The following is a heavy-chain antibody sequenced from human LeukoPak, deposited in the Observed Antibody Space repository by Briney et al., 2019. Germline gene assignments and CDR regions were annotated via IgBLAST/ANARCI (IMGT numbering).Heavy chain of an antibody. J-gene: IGHJ4*02. CDR3: ARVSGSAGVTDY. CDR2: TYYRSKWYN. V-gene: IGHV6-1*01. D-gene: IGHD4-11*01. CDR1: GDSVSGYSVA. Sequence: QTRSVTCAISGDSVSGYSVAWSWIRQSPSRGLEWLGRTYYRSKWYNDYAASVKSRITITPDTSKHQFSLQLNSVTPEDTAVYYCARVSGSAGVTDYWGKGTLVSVSS.